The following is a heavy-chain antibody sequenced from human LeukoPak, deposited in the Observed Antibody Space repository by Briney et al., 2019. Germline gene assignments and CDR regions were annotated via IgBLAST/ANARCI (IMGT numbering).Heavy chain of an antibody. V-gene: IGHV5-51*01. CDR2: IYPGDSDT. D-gene: IGHD2-21*02. CDR3: ARQPATAHVDY. CDR1: GYSFTSYW. J-gene: IGHJ4*02. Sequence: GESLKISCKGSGYSFTSYWIDWVRQMPGKGLEWMGIIYPGDSDTRYSPSFQGQVTISADKFISTAYLQWSSLKASDTAMYYCARQPATAHVDYWGQGTLVTVSS.